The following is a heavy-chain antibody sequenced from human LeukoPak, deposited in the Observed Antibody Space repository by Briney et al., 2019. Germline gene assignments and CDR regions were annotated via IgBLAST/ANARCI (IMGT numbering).Heavy chain of an antibody. CDR2: IKLDGNEK. CDR3: ARAYCSGGTCYYRPFDY. D-gene: IGHD2-15*01. V-gene: IGHV3-7*03. J-gene: IGHJ4*02. CDR1: GFSFSRYW. Sequence: GGSLRLSCTASGFSFSRYWRSWVRQAPGKGLEWVANIKLDGNEKYYVDSVKGRFTISRDNAKNSLYLQMNSLRAEDTALYHCARAYCSGGTCYYRPFDYWGQGTLVTVSS.